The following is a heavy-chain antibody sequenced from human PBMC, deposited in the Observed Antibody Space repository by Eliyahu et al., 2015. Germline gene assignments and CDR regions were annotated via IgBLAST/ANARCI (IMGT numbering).Heavy chain of an antibody. V-gene: IGHV3-33*01. CDR1: GFXLSSYG. CDR3: VRENWAVGMYTLDI. Sequence: QVQLVESGGGVVQPGTSLRLSCAASGFXLSSYGMXWVRQAPGKGLEWVAILWNDGRNKYYADSVEGRFTISRDSSKNMLYLQMNSLRVEDTAVYYCVRENWAVGMYTLDIWGQGTMCHRLF. CDR2: LWNDGRNK. J-gene: IGHJ3*02. D-gene: IGHD7-27*01.